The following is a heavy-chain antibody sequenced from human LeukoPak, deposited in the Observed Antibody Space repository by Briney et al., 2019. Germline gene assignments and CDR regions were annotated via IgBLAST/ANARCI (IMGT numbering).Heavy chain of an antibody. CDR2: IYYSGST. Sequence: SETLSLTCTVSGGSISSYYWSWIRQPPGKGLEWIGYIYYSGSTNYNPSLKSRVTISVDTSKNQFSLKLSSVTAADTAVYYCARDQRSSGWYDYWGQGTLVTVSS. CDR3: ARDQRSSGWYDY. D-gene: IGHD6-19*01. CDR1: GGSISSYY. J-gene: IGHJ4*02. V-gene: IGHV4-59*01.